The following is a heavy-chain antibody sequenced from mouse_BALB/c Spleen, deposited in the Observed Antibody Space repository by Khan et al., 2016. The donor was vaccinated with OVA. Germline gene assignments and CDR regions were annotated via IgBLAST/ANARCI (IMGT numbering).Heavy chain of an antibody. V-gene: IGHV3-6*02. Sequence: EVQLQESGPGLVKPSQSLSLTCSVTGYSITSGYYWNWIRQFPGNKLEWMGYISYDGSDNCNPSLKNRFSITRDTSKNKFFLKLKSVTTEDTPTYDCARGARATYDFDYWGQGTSRTVSS. CDR3: ARGARATYDFDY. CDR1: GYSITSGYY. D-gene: IGHD3-1*01. CDR2: ISYDGSD. J-gene: IGHJ2*03.